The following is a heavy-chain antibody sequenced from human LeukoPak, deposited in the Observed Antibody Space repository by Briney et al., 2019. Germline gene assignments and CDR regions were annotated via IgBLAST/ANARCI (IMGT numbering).Heavy chain of an antibody. D-gene: IGHD2-2*01. V-gene: IGHV4-34*01. CDR3: ASYCSSTSCSPGDY. CDR2: INHSGST. J-gene: IGHJ4*02. Sequence: SETLSLTCAVYGGSFSGYYWSWIRQPPGKGLEWIGEINHSGSTNYNPSLKGRVTISVDTSKNQFSLKLSSVTAADTAVYYCASYCSSTSCSPGDYWGQGTLVTVSS. CDR1: GGSFSGYY.